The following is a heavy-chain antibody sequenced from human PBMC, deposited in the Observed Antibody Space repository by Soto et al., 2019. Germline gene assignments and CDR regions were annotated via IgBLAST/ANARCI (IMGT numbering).Heavy chain of an antibody. D-gene: IGHD4-17*01. CDR2: INHSGST. J-gene: IGHJ4*02. CDR3: ARGRLRRFDY. V-gene: IGHV4-34*01. CDR1: GGSFSGYY. Sequence: QVQLQQWGAGLLKPSETLSLTCAVYGGSFSGYYWSWIRQLPGKGLEWIGEINHSGSTNYNPSLKSRVTISVDTSKNQSSLKLSSVTAADTAVYYCARGRLRRFDYWGQGTLVTVSS.